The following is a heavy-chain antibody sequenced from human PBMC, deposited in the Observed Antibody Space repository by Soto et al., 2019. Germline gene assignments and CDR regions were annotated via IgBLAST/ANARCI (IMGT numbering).Heavy chain of an antibody. V-gene: IGHV4-31*03. CDR3: ARVAGAMVNSDFDY. CDR2: IYYSGLT. Sequence: QVQLQESGPGLVKPSQTLSLTCTVSGGSISSGGYYWSWIRQHPGKGLEWIGHIYYSGLTFYNPSLKSRVTISVDTSKNQFSLKLTSVTAADTAVYYCARVAGAMVNSDFDYWGQGTLVTVSS. CDR1: GGSISSGGYY. J-gene: IGHJ4*02. D-gene: IGHD5-18*01.